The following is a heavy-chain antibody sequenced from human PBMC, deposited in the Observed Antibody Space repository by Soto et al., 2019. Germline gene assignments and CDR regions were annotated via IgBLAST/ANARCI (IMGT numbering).Heavy chain of an antibody. J-gene: IGHJ6*02. V-gene: IGHV3-48*03. CDR1: GFMFSDHA. D-gene: IGHD3-3*01. Sequence: PGGSLRLSCVVSGFMFSDHAMNWVRQAPGKGPEWISRIDESGGTTPYADSVKGRFTISRDNTRDSLYLHMSNLRAEDTAIYYCARDRSLNFAVPPYGMDVWGPGTTVTVSS. CDR3: ARDRSLNFAVPPYGMDV. CDR2: IDESGGTT.